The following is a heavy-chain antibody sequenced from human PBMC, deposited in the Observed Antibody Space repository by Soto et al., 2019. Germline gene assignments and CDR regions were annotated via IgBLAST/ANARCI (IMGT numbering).Heavy chain of an antibody. Sequence: QVQLQESGPGLVKPSETLSLTCTVSGGSITNYYCSWFRQPPGKGLEWIGYINYDGYSAYNLSLMGRVTRSMAASKTQFSLMLESVTATDTAVYYCARHGFGPLHGLVDVWGPGTTVIVSS. V-gene: IGHV4-59*08. CDR2: INYDGYS. D-gene: IGHD3-10*01. CDR3: ARHGFGPLHGLVDV. CDR1: GGSITNYY. J-gene: IGHJ6*02.